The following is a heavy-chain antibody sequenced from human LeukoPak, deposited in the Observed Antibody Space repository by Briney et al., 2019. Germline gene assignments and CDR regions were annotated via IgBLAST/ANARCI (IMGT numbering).Heavy chain of an antibody. CDR2: INTNTGNP. D-gene: IGHD5-24*01. V-gene: IGHV7-4-1*02. CDR1: GYTFTSYT. Sequence: ASVKASCKASGYTFTSYTMNWVRQAPGQGLEWMGWINTNTGNPTYAQGFTGRFVFSLDTSVSTAYLQISSLKAEDTAVYYCAKNKVMATTEDWFDYWGQGTLVTVSS. J-gene: IGHJ4*02. CDR3: AKNKVMATTEDWFDY.